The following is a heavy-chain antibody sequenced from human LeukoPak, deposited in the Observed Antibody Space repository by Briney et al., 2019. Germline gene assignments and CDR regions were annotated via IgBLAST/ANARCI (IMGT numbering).Heavy chain of an antibody. Sequence: SETLSLTCTVSGGSISSGDYYWSWIRQPPGKGLEWIGYIYYSGSTYYNPSLKSRVTISVDTSKNQFPLKLNSVTAADTAVYYCARVGDDSGYYYYYFDYWGQGTLVTVSS. CDR1: GGSISSGDYY. J-gene: IGHJ4*02. CDR2: IYYSGST. V-gene: IGHV4-30-4*08. D-gene: IGHD3-22*01. CDR3: ARVGDDSGYYYYYFDY.